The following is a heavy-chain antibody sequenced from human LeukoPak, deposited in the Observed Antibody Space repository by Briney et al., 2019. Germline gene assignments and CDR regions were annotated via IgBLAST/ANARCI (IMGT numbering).Heavy chain of an antibody. J-gene: IGHJ6*02. D-gene: IGHD3-10*01. CDR2: IYYSGST. CDR3: ARGPYYYGSGPPRGMDV. V-gene: IGHV4-59*01. CDR1: GGSISSYY. Sequence: SETLSLTCTVSGGSISSYYWSWIRQSPEKGLEWIGYIYYSGSTNYNPSIKSRVTISVDTSKNHFSLKLSSVTAADTAVYYCARGPYYYGSGPPRGMDVWGQGTTVTVYS.